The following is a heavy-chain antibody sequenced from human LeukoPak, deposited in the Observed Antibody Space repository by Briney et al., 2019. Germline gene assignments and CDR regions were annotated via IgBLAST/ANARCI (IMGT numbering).Heavy chain of an antibody. Sequence: PGGSLRLSCAASGITFSSYAMSWVRQAPGKGMEWVSAISGSGGSTYYADSVKGRFTISRDNSKNTLYLQMNSLRAEDTAVYYCAKDQLLLGGSPFDYWGQGTLVTVSS. V-gene: IGHV3-23*01. D-gene: IGHD2-15*01. CDR3: AKDQLLLGGSPFDY. CDR1: GITFSSYA. J-gene: IGHJ4*02. CDR2: ISGSGGST.